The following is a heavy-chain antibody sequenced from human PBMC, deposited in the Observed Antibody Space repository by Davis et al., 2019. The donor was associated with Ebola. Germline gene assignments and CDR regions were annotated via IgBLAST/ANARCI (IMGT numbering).Heavy chain of an antibody. D-gene: IGHD4-23*01. CDR1: GFSVSNNY. CDR3: AKGVYRGNSPGGAFHV. Sequence: GESLKISCAASGFSVSNNYMSCVRQAPGKGLEWVSEIYSGGSTYYADSVKGRFTISRDNSNNMLFLQMNSLRVEDTAVYYCAKGVYRGNSPGGAFHVWGQGTMVTVSS. V-gene: IGHV3-53*01. J-gene: IGHJ3*01. CDR2: IYSGGST.